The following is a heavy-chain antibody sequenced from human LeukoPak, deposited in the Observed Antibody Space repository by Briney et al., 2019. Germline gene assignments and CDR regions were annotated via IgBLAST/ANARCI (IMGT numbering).Heavy chain of an antibody. CDR2: ISADGGST. V-gene: IGHV3-23*01. CDR1: GFTLSYYA. D-gene: IGHD4/OR15-4a*01. J-gene: IGHJ3*02. CDR3: AKENEYGGNNPGI. Sequence: PGGSLRLSCAASGFTLSYYAMSWVRQAPGRGLEWISGISADGGSTYYADSVEGRFTISRDNSKNTLYVQMNSLRAEDTAVYYCAKENEYGGNNPGIWGQGTMVTVSS.